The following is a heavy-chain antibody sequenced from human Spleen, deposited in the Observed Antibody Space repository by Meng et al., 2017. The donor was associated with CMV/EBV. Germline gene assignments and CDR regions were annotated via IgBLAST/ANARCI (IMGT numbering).Heavy chain of an antibody. CDR1: GGTISSGDYN. CDR3: ARPRAGQTGWFDP. V-gene: IGHV4-30-4*08. CDR2: IYYSGST. Sequence: VAAPEWGPGLAKPSQTLSFTCTVSGGTISSGDYNGRWPRQPPGKGLEWIGYIYYSGSTYYNPSLKSRVTISVDTSKNQFSLKLSSVTAADTAVYYCARPRAGQTGWFDPWGQGTLVTVSS. D-gene: IGHD3-10*01. J-gene: IGHJ5*02.